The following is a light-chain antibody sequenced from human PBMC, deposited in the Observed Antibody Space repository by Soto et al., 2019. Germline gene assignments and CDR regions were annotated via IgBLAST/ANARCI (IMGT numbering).Light chain of an antibody. Sequence: EIVMTQSPATLSVSPGERATLSCRASQSVSSNLAWYQQKPGQAPRLLIYGASTRATGIPARFSGSGSGTEFTLTSSSLQYEDFAVYYCQQYNNWPPEITFGQGTRLEIK. CDR3: QQYNNWPPEIT. J-gene: IGKJ5*01. CDR2: GAS. CDR1: QSVSSN. V-gene: IGKV3-15*01.